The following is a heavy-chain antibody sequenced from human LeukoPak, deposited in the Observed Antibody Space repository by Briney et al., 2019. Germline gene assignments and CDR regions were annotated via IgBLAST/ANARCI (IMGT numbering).Heavy chain of an antibody. CDR2: LSGSVGST. Sequence: GGSLRLSCAASGFTFSGYAMSWVRQAPGKGLEWVSALSGSVGSTYYADSVKGRFAISRDNSKNTLYLQMSSLRAEDTAVYYCARDLVWNDFEGEEGGQDYWGQGTLVTVSS. J-gene: IGHJ4*02. CDR3: ARDLVWNDFEGEEGGQDY. V-gene: IGHV3-23*01. CDR1: GFTFSGYA. D-gene: IGHD1-1*01.